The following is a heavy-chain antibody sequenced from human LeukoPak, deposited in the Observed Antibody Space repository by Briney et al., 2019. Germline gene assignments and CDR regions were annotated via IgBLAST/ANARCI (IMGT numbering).Heavy chain of an antibody. CDR1: GFTFSNYG. J-gene: IGHJ4*02. Sequence: GGSLRLSCAASGFTFSNYGMNWVRQAPGKGLEWVSYISSSSSAISYADSVKGRFTISRDKAKNSLYLQMNSLRAEDTAVYYCARGGAARPDYWGQGTLVTVSS. CDR3: ARGGAARPDY. CDR2: ISSSSSAI. V-gene: IGHV3-48*01. D-gene: IGHD6-6*01.